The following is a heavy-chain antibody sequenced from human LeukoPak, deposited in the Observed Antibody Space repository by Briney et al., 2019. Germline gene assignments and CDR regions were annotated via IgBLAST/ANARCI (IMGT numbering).Heavy chain of an antibody. CDR1: GFTFSDYA. V-gene: IGHV3-23*01. CDR3: AKGLQRTPYYYYGMDV. CDR2: VTYSGAPT. D-gene: IGHD2-2*01. Sequence: GGSLRLSCAASGFTFSDYAMSWVRQAPAKGLEWVSAVTYSGAPTYYADSVKGRFTISRDTPKNTLYLQMNSLRVEDTAVYYCAKGLQRTPYYYYGMDVWGQGTTVTVSS. J-gene: IGHJ6*02.